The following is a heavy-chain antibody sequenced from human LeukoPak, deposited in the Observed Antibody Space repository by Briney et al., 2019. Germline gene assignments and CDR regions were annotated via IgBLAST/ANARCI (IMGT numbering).Heavy chain of an antibody. Sequence: PSETLSLTCTVSGGSISSSSYYWGWIRQPPGKGLEWIGEINHSGSANYNPSLKSRVTISVDTSKNQFSLKLSSVTAADTAVYYCARYLTVTTGAWYYYYYMDVWGKGTTVTISS. V-gene: IGHV4-39*07. CDR1: GGSISSSSYY. CDR2: INHSGSA. D-gene: IGHD4-17*01. J-gene: IGHJ6*03. CDR3: ARYLTVTTGAWYYYYYMDV.